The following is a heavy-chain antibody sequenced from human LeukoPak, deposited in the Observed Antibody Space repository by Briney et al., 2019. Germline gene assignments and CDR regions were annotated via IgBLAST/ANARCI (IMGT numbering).Heavy chain of an antibody. Sequence: SETLSVTCAVAGGSISSGDYYWSWIRQPPGKGLEWSGYIYYSGSTYYNPSLKSRVTISVDTSKNQFSLKLSSLTAADTAVYYCALYRWLRGVTRMYYFDYWGQGTLVTVSS. J-gene: IGHJ4*02. CDR2: IYYSGST. V-gene: IGHV4-30-4*01. CDR1: GGSISSGDYY. D-gene: IGHD3-10*01. CDR3: ALYRWLRGVTRMYYFDY.